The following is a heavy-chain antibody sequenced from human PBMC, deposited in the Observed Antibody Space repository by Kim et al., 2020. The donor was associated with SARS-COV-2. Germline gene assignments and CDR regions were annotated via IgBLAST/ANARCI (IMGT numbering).Heavy chain of an antibody. CDR2: IWYDGSNK. CDR1: GFTFSSYG. D-gene: IGHD2-21*01. CDR3: ARDRNPGGAGAFAI. Sequence: GGSLRLSCAASGFTFSSYGMHWVRQAPGKGLEWVAGIWYDGSNKYYADSVKGRFTISRDNSKNTLYLQMNSLRAEDTAVYYCARDRNPGGAGAFAIWGQGTMVTVSS. J-gene: IGHJ3*02. V-gene: IGHV3-33*01.